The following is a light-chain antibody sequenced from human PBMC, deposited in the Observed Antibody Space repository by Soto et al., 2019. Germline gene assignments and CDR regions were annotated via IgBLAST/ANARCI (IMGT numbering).Light chain of an antibody. V-gene: IGLV2-14*01. CDR2: DVS. CDR3: SSYTSSSPYVV. Sequence: QSALTQPASVSGSPGQSITISCTGTSSDVGGYNYVSWYQQHPGTAPKLMIYDVSNRPSGVSNSFSGSESGHTASLTISVLQAEDAADYYCSSYTSSSPYVVFGGGTKLTVL. J-gene: IGLJ2*01. CDR1: SSDVGGYNY.